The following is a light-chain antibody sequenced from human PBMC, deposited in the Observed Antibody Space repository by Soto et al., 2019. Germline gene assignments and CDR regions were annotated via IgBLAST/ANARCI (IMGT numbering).Light chain of an antibody. CDR3: QQRSDWPPIT. V-gene: IGKV3-11*01. CDR1: QSISSY. Sequence: EIVLTQSPDTLSLSPGDRATLSCRASQSISSYLAWYQHKPGQSPRLLIYDASNRATGIPARFSGSGSGTDFTLTISSLEPEDFAVYYCQQRSDWPPITFGQGTRLEI. CDR2: DAS. J-gene: IGKJ5*01.